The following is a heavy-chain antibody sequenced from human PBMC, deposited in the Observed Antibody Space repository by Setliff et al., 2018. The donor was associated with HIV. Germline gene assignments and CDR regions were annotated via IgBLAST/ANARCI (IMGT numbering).Heavy chain of an antibody. D-gene: IGHD3-9*01. J-gene: IGHJ2*01. V-gene: IGHV4-39*01. Sequence: TLSLTCAVSGGSISSNTYYWGWIRQPPGKGLEWIGSIYYSGSTYYNPSLKSRVTISVDTSKNQFSLKLSSVTAADTAVYYCARQGAGIQVRCFDWPWDPWTLDFDIWGRGTLVTVSS. CDR1: GGSISSNTYY. CDR2: IYYSGST. CDR3: ARQGAGIQVRCFDWPWDPWTLDFDI.